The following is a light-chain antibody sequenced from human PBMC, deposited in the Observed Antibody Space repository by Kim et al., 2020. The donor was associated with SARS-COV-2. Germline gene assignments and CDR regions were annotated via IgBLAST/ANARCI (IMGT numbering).Light chain of an antibody. J-gene: IGKJ2*01. CDR3: QQHNNWPYT. CDR1: QSVSSN. V-gene: IGKV3-15*01. CDR2: DAS. Sequence: EIVMTQSPVTLSVSPGERATLSCRASQSVSSNLAWYQQKPGQAPRLLIYDASTRATGIPARFSGSGSGTEFTLTISSLQSEDFAVYYCQQHNNWPYTFGQGTKLEIK.